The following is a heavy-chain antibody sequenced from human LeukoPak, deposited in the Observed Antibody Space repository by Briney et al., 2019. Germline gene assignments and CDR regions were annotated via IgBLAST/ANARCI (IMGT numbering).Heavy chain of an antibody. CDR2: ISWNSGSI. CDR3: AKDRYHGRQFSGFDP. V-gene: IGHV3-9*01. Sequence: PAGGSLRLSCAASGFTFDDYAMHWVRQAPGKGLEWVSGISWNSGSIGYADSVKGRFTISRDNAKNSLYLQMNSLRAEDTALYYCAKDRYHGRQFSGFDPWGQGTLVTVSS. J-gene: IGHJ5*02. D-gene: IGHD1-14*01. CDR1: GFTFDDYA.